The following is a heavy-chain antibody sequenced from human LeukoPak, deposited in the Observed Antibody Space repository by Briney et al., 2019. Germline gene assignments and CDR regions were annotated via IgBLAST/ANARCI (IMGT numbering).Heavy chain of an antibody. D-gene: IGHD6-13*01. V-gene: IGHV3-21*01. CDR1: GFAFSSYS. CDR3: AREAAAGSVDY. CDR2: ISSSSSYI. J-gene: IGHJ4*02. Sequence: GRSLRLSCAASGFAFSSYSMNWGRHAPGKGLEWVSSISSSSSYIYYAHSVKGRFTISRDNAKNSLYLQMNSLRAEDTAVYYCAREAAAGSVDYWGQGTLVTVSS.